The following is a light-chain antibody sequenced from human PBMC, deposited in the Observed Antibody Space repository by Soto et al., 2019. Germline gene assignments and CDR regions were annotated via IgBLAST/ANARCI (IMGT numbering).Light chain of an antibody. V-gene: IGKV1-39*01. J-gene: IGKJ3*01. CDR2: AVS. CDR3: QQSYSTLFT. Sequence: IQMTQFPSSLSASVGDRVTITCRAGQTVIRYLNWYQQKPGRAPNLLIYAVSNLQSGVPSRFSGSGSGTEFTLTISDLQPEDFATYYCQQSYSTLFTFGHGTKVEIK. CDR1: QTVIRY.